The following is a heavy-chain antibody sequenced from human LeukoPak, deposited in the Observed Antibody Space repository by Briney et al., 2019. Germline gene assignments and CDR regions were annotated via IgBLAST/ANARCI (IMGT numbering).Heavy chain of an antibody. CDR3: ARDRYDFWSGYPYWYFDL. V-gene: IGHV4-39*02. CDR1: GGSISSSYYY. D-gene: IGHD3-3*01. Sequence: SETLSLTCTVSGGSISSSYYYWGWIRQPPGKGLEWIGSIYYSGSTYYNPSLKSRVAISVDTSKNQFSLKLRSVTAADTAVYYCARDRYDFWSGYPYWYFDLWGRGTLVTVSS. J-gene: IGHJ2*01. CDR2: IYYSGST.